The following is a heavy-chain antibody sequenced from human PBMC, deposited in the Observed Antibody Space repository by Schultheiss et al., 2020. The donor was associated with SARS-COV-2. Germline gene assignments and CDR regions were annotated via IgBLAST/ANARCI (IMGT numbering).Heavy chain of an antibody. V-gene: IGHV3-33*08. CDR2: IWYDGSNK. J-gene: IGHJ4*02. Sequence: GGSLRLSCAASGFTFSGSAMHWVRQASGKGLEWVAVIWYDGSNKYYADSVKGRFTISRDNSKNTLYLQMNSLRAEDTAVYYCARDPTPYYDFWSGNPDYWGQGTLVTVSS. CDR1: GFTFSGSA. CDR3: ARDPTPYYDFWSGNPDY. D-gene: IGHD3-3*01.